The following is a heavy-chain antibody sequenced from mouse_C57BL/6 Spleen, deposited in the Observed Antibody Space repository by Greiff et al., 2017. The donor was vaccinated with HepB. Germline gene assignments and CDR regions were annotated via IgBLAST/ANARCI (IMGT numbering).Heavy chain of an antibody. D-gene: IGHD1-1*01. V-gene: IGHV1-76*01. CDR3: ARESTTVVAIDY. CDR1: GYTFTDYY. J-gene: IGHJ2*01. CDR2: IYPGSGNT. Sequence: VQLQQSGAELVRPGASVKLSCKASGYTFTDYYINWVKQRPGQGLEWIARIYPGSGNTYYNEKFKGKATLTAEKSSSTAYMQLSSLTSEDSAVYFCARESTTVVAIDYWGQGTTLTVSS.